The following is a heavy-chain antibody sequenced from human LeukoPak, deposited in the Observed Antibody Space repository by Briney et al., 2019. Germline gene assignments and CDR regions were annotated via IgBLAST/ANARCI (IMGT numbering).Heavy chain of an antibody. CDR1: GFSFSSYG. CDR2: IRYDGSEK. CDR3: ALGKNFGYHYFDF. D-gene: IGHD2-2*03. Sequence: GGSLRLSCVASGFSFSSYGMHWVRRAPGKGLEWMTFIRYDGSEKYYADSVKGRFTISRDYSKNTLFLQMSSLRPEDTAVYYCALGKNFGYHYFDFWGQGALVTVSS. V-gene: IGHV3-30*02. J-gene: IGHJ4*02.